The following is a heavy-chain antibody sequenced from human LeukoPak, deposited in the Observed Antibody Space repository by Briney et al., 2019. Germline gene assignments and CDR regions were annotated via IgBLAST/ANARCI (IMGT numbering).Heavy chain of an antibody. CDR3: ARGSYGAYNYCGY. D-gene: IGHD4/OR15-4a*01. V-gene: IGHV3-33*01. CDR2: IGFDGNNK. CDR1: GFTFSSYG. Sequence: PGGSLRLSCAASGFTFSSYGMHWVRQAPARGLEWVAVIGFDGNNKFYADSVKGRFTISRDNSKNTLYLQMNSLRAEDTAVYYCARGSYGAYNYCGYWGQGTLVTVSS. J-gene: IGHJ4*02.